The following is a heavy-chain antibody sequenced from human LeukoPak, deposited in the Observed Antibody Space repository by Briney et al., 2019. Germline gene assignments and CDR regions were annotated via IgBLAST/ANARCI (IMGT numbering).Heavy chain of an antibody. CDR1: GYTFTGYY. Sequence: GASVKVSCKASGYTFTGYYMHWVPQAPGQGLEWMGWINPNSGGTNYAQKFQGRVTMTRDTSISTAYMELSRLRSDDTAVYYCTRDRGTTVVTALFDYWGQGTLVTVSS. J-gene: IGHJ4*02. V-gene: IGHV1-2*02. CDR2: INPNSGGT. CDR3: TRDRGTTVVTALFDY. D-gene: IGHD4-23*01.